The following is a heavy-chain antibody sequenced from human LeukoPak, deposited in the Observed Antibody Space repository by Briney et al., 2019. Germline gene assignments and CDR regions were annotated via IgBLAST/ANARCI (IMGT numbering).Heavy chain of an antibody. V-gene: IGHV1-18*01. J-gene: IGHJ4*02. D-gene: IGHD3-22*01. CDR1: GYTFTSYG. CDR2: ISAYNGNT. Sequence: ASVKVSCKASGYTFTSYGISWVRQAPGQGLKWMGWISAYNGNTDYAQKLQGRGTMTTDTSTSTAYMELRSLRSDDTAVYYCARDYYDSSGYYRQTPFDYWGQGTLVTVSS. CDR3: ARDYYDSSGYYRQTPFDY.